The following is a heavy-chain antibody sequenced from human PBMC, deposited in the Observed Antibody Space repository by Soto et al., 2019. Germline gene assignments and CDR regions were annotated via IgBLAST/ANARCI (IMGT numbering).Heavy chain of an antibody. V-gene: IGHV5-10-1*01. Sequence: LGESLKISCKGSGYSFTSYWISWVRQMPGKGLEWMGRIDPSDSYTNYSPSFQGHVTISADKSISTAYLQWSSLKASDTAMYYCARHRGGTTFAYYYYYGMDVWGQGTTVTVSS. CDR3: ARHRGGTTFAYYYYYGMDV. D-gene: IGHD1-1*01. J-gene: IGHJ6*02. CDR1: GYSFTSYW. CDR2: IDPSDSYT.